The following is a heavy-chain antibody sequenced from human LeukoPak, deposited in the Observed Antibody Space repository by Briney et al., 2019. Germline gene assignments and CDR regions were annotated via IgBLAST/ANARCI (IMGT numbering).Heavy chain of an antibody. Sequence: GASVKVSCRASGYIFIGYYMHWVRQAPGQGLEWMGGINPNSGGTNYAQKFQGRVTMTTDTSTSTAYMELRSLRSADTAVFYCARITHRGGDHLDYWGQGTLVTVSS. J-gene: IGHJ4*02. D-gene: IGHD4-17*01. V-gene: IGHV1-2*02. CDR1: GYIFIGYY. CDR2: INPNSGGT. CDR3: ARITHRGGDHLDY.